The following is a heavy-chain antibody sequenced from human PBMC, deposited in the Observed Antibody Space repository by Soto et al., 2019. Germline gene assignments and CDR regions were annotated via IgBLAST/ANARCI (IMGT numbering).Heavy chain of an antibody. CDR2: INPAGGST. V-gene: IGHV1-46*01. Sequence: ASVKVSCKASGYTFISYYLHWVRQAPGQGLEWMGIINPAGGSTSYAQKFQGRVAMTRDTSTSTLYMELTSLTSDDTAIYYCARGGHVVVVTAALDYWGQGTLVTVSS. D-gene: IGHD2-21*02. J-gene: IGHJ4*02. CDR3: ARGGHVVVVTAALDY. CDR1: GYTFISYY.